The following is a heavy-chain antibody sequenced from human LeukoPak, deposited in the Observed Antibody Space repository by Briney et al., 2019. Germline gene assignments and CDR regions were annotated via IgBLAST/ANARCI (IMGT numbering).Heavy chain of an antibody. Sequence: SETLSLTCTVSGGSMSSYFWTWIRQPPGKGLEWIGNIYYSGSTNYNPSVKSRVTISVDTSKNQFSLKLSSVTAADTAVYYCARQSAWHYFDYWGQGTLVTVSS. V-gene: IGHV4-59*08. CDR1: GGSMSSYF. CDR3: ARQSAWHYFDY. J-gene: IGHJ4*02. D-gene: IGHD5-24*01. CDR2: IYYSGST.